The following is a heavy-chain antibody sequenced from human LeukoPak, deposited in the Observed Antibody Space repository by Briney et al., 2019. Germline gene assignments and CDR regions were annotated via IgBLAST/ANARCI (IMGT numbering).Heavy chain of an antibody. D-gene: IGHD5-18*01. V-gene: IGHV5-51*01. CDR2: IYPGDSDT. CDR3: ASSFIGAMGQEVYFDY. CDR1: GYSFTSYW. J-gene: IGHJ4*02. Sequence: PGESLKISCKGSGYSFTSYWIGWVRQMPGKGLEWMGIIYPGDSDTRYSPSFQGQVTISADKSISTAYLQWSSLKASDTAMYYCASSFIGAMGQEVYFDYWGQGTLVTVSS.